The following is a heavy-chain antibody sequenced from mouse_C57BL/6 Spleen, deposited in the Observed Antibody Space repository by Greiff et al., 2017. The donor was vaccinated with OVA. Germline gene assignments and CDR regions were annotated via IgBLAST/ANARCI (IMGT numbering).Heavy chain of an antibody. CDR3: ARRDFYYCGSSYLVYFDY. CDR2: IYPGSGST. Sequence: QVQLQQPGAELVKPGASVKMSCKASGYTFTSYWITWVKQRPGQGLEWIGDIYPGSGSTNYNEKFKSKATLTVDTSSSTAYMQLSSLTSEDSAVYYCARRDFYYCGSSYLVYFDYWGQGTTLTVSS. J-gene: IGHJ2*01. CDR1: GYTFTSYW. V-gene: IGHV1-55*01. D-gene: IGHD1-1*01.